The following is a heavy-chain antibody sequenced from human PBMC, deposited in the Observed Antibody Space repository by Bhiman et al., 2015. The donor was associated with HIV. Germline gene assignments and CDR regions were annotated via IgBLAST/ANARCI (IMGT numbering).Heavy chain of an antibody. CDR2: IKQDGSEK. Sequence: EVQLVESGGGLVQPGGSLRLSCVASGFTFSNSWMNWVRQTPGKGLEWVAIIKQDGSEKHYVDSVKGRFTISRDNAKNSLYLQMNDLRADDTAVYYCAGSRWGVTAYWYFDLWGRGTLVTVSS. V-gene: IGHV3-7*02. CDR3: AGSRWGVTAYWYFDL. D-gene: IGHD3-10*01. J-gene: IGHJ2*01. CDR1: GFTFSNSW.